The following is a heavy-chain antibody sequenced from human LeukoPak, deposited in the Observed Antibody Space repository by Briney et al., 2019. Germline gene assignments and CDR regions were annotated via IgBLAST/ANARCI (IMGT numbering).Heavy chain of an antibody. CDR1: GGSISSGTYY. CDR3: AKHYMGSSYNRGLDY. J-gene: IGHJ4*02. CDR2: IYTSGST. Sequence: SETLSLTCTVSGGSISSGTYYWSWIRQPAGKGLEWIGRIYTSGSTNYNPSLKSRVTISVDTSKNQFSLKLSSVTAADTAIYYCAKHYMGSSYNRGLDYWGQGTLVTVSS. D-gene: IGHD3-10*01. V-gene: IGHV4-61*02.